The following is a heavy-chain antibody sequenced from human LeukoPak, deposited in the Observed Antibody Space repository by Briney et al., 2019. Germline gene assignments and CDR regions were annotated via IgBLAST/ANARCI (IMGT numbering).Heavy chain of an antibody. CDR3: WPMVIPPAIGGYN. Sequence: GGSLRLSCAASGLTFNKFAMQWVRQTPGKGLEWVAVISNDGRNKYYADSVKGRFTISRDNSKNTVYLQMSSLRADDTAMYYAWPMVIPPAIGGYNWGQGTLVTVSP. D-gene: IGHD2-2*02. CDR2: ISNDGRNK. CDR1: GLTFNKFA. V-gene: IGHV3-30*04. J-gene: IGHJ4*02.